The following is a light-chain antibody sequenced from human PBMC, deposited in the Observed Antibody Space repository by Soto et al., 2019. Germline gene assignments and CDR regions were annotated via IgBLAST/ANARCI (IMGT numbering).Light chain of an antibody. CDR3: QQYDVDSGT. CDR2: DAS. Sequence: DIQMTQSPSTLSSFLGDRVTITCRASQGIGVWLAWYQHKPGKAPKLLIYDASNLQTGVPSRFSGSRSGTEFTLTISSLHPDDFATYYCQQYDVDSGTFGQGTKVDI. CDR1: QGIGVW. V-gene: IGKV1-5*01. J-gene: IGKJ1*01.